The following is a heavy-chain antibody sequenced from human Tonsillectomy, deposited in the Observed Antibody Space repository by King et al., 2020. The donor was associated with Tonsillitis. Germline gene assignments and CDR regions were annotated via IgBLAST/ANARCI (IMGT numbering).Heavy chain of an antibody. Sequence: QLVQSGAEVKKPGASVKVSCKASGYTFTSYSISWVRQAPGQGLEWMGWISAYNGNTNYTQKLQGRVTITTDTSTSTAYMEMKSLRSDDTAVYYCARDIEDYGLFDDGGQGTRVPVAS. CDR2: ISAYNGNT. CDR3: ARDIEDYGLFDD. CDR1: GYTFTSYS. J-gene: IGHJ4*02. V-gene: IGHV1-18*04. D-gene: IGHD4-17*01.